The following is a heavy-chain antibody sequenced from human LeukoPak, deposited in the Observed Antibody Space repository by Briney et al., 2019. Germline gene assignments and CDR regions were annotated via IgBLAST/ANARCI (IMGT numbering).Heavy chain of an antibody. CDR2: ISSSSSYI. Sequence: GSLRLSCAASGFTFSSYEMNWVRQAPGKGLEWVSSISSSSSYIYYADSVKGRFTISRDNAKNSLYLQMNSLRAEDTAVYYCARDTGTEFDCWGQGTLVTVSS. CDR3: ARDTGTEFDC. J-gene: IGHJ4*02. D-gene: IGHD2-8*02. CDR1: GFTFSSYE. V-gene: IGHV3-21*01.